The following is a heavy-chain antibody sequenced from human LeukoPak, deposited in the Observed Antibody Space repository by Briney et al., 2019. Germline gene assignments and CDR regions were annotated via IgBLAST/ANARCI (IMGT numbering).Heavy chain of an antibody. D-gene: IGHD6-19*01. Sequence: PSETLSLTCTVSGGSISSGGYYWSWIRQHPGKGLEWIGYIYYSGSTYYNPSLKSRVTISVDTSKNQFSLKLSSVTAADTAVYYCVSLSLYSSGWYGDAFDIWGQGTMVTVSS. J-gene: IGHJ3*02. V-gene: IGHV4-31*03. CDR3: VSLSLYSSGWYGDAFDI. CDR1: GGSISSGGYY. CDR2: IYYSGST.